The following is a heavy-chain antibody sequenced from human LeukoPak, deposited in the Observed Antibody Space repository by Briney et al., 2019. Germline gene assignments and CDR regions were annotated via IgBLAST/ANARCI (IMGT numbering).Heavy chain of an antibody. J-gene: IGHJ4*02. CDR2: ISGSGGST. CDR1: GFTFRSYE. CDR3: AKHWDC. V-gene: IGHV3-23*01. Sequence: GGSLRLSCAASGFTFRSYEMNWVRRAPGKGLEWVSAISGSGGSTYYADSVKGRFTISRDDSKNTLYLRMNSLRAEDTAVYYCAKHWDCWGQGTLVTVSS. D-gene: IGHD1-1*01.